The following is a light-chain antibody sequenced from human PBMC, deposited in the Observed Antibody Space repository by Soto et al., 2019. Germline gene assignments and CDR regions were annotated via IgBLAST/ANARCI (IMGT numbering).Light chain of an antibody. CDR1: QDIWNF. Sequence: DIPMTPSPSSLSALVGDSVTITCQASQDIWNFLNWNQQRPGQAPKLQIYDASNLETGVPSRFSGSGFGTDLTFTISSLQTEDIATYYCQQYDNRPLAVGGGTKVDIK. CDR3: QQYDNRPLA. V-gene: IGKV1-33*01. J-gene: IGKJ4*01. CDR2: DAS.